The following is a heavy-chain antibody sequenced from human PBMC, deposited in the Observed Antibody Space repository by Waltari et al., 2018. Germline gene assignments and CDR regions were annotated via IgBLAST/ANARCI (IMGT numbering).Heavy chain of an antibody. D-gene: IGHD3-16*01. J-gene: IGHJ4*02. Sequence: QVQLQESGPGLVKPSETLSLTCAVSGYSISSGYYWGWIRQPPGKGLEWIGSIYHSGSTYYNPSLKSRVTISVDTSKNQFSLKLSSVTAADTAVYYCASPIMITFGGFDYWGQGTLVTVSS. CDR1: GYSISSGYY. CDR2: IYHSGST. V-gene: IGHV4-38-2*01. CDR3: ASPIMITFGGFDY.